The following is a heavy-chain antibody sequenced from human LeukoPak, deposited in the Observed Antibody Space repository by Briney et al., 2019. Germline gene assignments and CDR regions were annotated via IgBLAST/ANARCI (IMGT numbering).Heavy chain of an antibody. Sequence: GGSLGLSCAASGSTFDDYGMSWVRQAPGKGLEWVSGINWNGGSTGYADSVKGRFTISRDNAKNSLYLQMNSLRAEDTALYYCARALGLDYDYYMDVWGKGTTVTVSS. CDR1: GSTFDDYG. CDR3: ARALGLDYDYYMDV. D-gene: IGHD3-16*01. V-gene: IGHV3-20*04. J-gene: IGHJ6*03. CDR2: INWNGGST.